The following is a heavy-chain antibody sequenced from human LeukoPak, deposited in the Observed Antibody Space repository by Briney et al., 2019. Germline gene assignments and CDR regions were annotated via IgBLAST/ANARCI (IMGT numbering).Heavy chain of an antibody. CDR1: GYTFTSYY. Sequence: VASVKVSCKASGYTFTSYYMHWVRQAPGQGLEWMGIINPSGGSTSYAQKFQGRVTMTRDMSTSTVYMELSRLRSEDTAVYYCARDLGTNMDVWGKGTTVTVSS. CDR3: ARDLGTNMDV. V-gene: IGHV1-46*01. CDR2: INPSGGST. D-gene: IGHD5-12*01. J-gene: IGHJ6*03.